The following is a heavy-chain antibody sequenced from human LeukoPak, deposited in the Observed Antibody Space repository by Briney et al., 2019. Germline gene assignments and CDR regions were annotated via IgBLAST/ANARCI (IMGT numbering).Heavy chain of an antibody. CDR3: TTDRSRYDILTGYLVKFDY. J-gene: IGHJ4*02. Sequence: GGSLRLSRAASGFTFSSYLMSWVRQAPGKGLKWLANIKIYGSEKYYVDYVKGRFTIYRDNAKTSLYLQMNSLRAEDTAVYYCTTDRSRYDILTGYLVKFDYWGQGALVTVSS. CDR2: IKIYGSEK. CDR1: GFTFSSYL. V-gene: IGHV3-7*01. D-gene: IGHD3-9*01.